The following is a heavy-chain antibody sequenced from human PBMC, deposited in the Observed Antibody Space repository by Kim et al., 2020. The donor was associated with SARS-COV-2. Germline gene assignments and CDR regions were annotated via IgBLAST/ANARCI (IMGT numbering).Heavy chain of an antibody. V-gene: IGHV1-69*01. J-gene: IGHJ6*02. CDR2: A. Sequence: ANYAQKFQGRVTSTADESTSTAYMELSSLRSEDTAVYYWARDYDYYGMDVWGQGTTVTVSS. CDR3: ARDYDYYGMDV.